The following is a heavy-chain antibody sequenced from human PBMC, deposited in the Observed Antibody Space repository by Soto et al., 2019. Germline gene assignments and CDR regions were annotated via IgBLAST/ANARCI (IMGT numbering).Heavy chain of an antibody. Sequence: GGSLRLSCAASGFTFTNYAMSWVRQAPGKGLEWVSAISGSVGSTYYADSVKGRFTISRDNSKNTLYLQVNSLSAEDTAVFFCAKGPTYYFDTTSQFDPWGQGTQVTVAS. V-gene: IGHV3-23*01. CDR3: AKGPTYYFDTTSQFDP. CDR1: GFTFTNYA. CDR2: ISGSVGST. D-gene: IGHD3-22*01. J-gene: IGHJ5*02.